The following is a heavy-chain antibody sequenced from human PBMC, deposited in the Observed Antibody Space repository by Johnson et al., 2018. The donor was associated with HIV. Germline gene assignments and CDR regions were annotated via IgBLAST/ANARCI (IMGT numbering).Heavy chain of an antibody. J-gene: IGHJ3*02. V-gene: IGHV3-20*04. D-gene: IGHD3-10*01. Sequence: VQLVESGGGLVQPGGSLRLSCAAFGFTFSDYYMTWVRQIPGKGLEWVCGMGLNDGTTGSADSVKGRFSISTDNAKNSLYLAMSSLRDEDTAVYFCARNLPYYYGTGWDAFDIWGQGTVVTVSS. CDR1: GFTFSDYY. CDR3: ARNLPYYYGTGWDAFDI. CDR2: MGLNDGTT.